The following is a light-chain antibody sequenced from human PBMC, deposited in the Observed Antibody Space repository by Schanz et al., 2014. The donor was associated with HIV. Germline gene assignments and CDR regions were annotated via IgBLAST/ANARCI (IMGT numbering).Light chain of an antibody. CDR3: QHYVNSPQT. Sequence: IVLTQSPGSLSLSPGERATLSCRASQSVSSSYLAWYQQKPGQAPRLLIYGASSRATGIPDRFSGSGSGTGFTLTISRLEPEDFAVYYCQHYVNSPQTFGQGTKVEIK. CDR2: GAS. CDR1: QSVSSSY. J-gene: IGKJ1*01. V-gene: IGKV3-20*01.